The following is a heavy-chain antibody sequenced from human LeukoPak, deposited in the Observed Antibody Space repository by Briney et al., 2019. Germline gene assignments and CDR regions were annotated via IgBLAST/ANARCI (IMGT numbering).Heavy chain of an antibody. D-gene: IGHD6-19*01. CDR1: GGSISSYY. CDR3: ARAGQWLVVDY. V-gene: IGHV4-59*01. Sequence: SETLSLTCTVSGGSISSYYWSWIRQPPGKGLEWIGYIYYSGSTNYNPSLKSRVTISVDTSKNQFSLKLSSVTAADTAVYYCARAGQWLVVDYWGQGTLVTVSS. J-gene: IGHJ4*02. CDR2: IYYSGST.